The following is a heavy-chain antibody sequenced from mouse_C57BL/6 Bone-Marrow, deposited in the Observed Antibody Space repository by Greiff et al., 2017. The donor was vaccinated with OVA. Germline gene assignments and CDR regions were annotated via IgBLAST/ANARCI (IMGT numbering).Heavy chain of an antibody. V-gene: IGHV14-2*01. CDR3: ASLLWSYYYAMDY. CDR1: GFNIKDYY. CDR2: IDPEDGET. D-gene: IGHD2-1*01. J-gene: IGHJ4*01. Sequence: EVQRVESGAELVKPGASVKLSCTASGFNIKDYYMHWVKQRTEQGLEWIGRIDPEDGETKYAPKFQGKATIPADTSSNTAYLQLSSLTSEDTAVYYCASLLWSYYYAMDYWGQGTSVTVSS.